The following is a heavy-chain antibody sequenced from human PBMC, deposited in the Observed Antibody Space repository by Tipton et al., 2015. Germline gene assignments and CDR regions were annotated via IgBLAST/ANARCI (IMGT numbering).Heavy chain of an antibody. D-gene: IGHD3-3*01. J-gene: IGHJ5*02. CDR2: IYYSGST. Sequence: TLSLTCTVSGGSISSGDYYWSWIRQPPGKGLEWIGYIYYSGSTYYNPSLKSRITISVDTSKNQFSLKLSSVTAADTAVYYCARNLEWQAAKFDPWGQGTLVTVSS. CDR1: GGSISSGDYY. CDR3: ARNLEWQAAKFDP. V-gene: IGHV4-30-4*02.